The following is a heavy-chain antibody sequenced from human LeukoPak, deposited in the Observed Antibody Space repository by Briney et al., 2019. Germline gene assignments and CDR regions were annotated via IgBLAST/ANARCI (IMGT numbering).Heavy chain of an antibody. CDR3: AKWYGSGSSAYHFDH. CDR1: GFTVSSNY. D-gene: IGHD3-10*01. Sequence: GGSLRLSCAVSGFTVSSNYMSWVRQAPGKGLEWVSIIYSGGSTYYADSVKSRFTISRDNSKNTLYLQMNSLRAEDTAVYYCAKWYGSGSSAYHFDHWGQGSLVTVSS. CDR2: IYSGGST. J-gene: IGHJ4*02. V-gene: IGHV3-66*01.